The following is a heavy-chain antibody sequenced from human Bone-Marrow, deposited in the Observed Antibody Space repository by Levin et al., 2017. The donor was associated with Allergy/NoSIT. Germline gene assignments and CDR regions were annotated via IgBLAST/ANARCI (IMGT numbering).Heavy chain of an antibody. CDR3: ARGPLRNSYNYYYFDY. D-gene: IGHD5-24*01. V-gene: IGHV3-30-3*01. J-gene: IGHJ4*02. CDR1: GFSFSTYV. CDR2: ASKDGNTK. Sequence: PGGSLRLSCAASGFSFSTYVMHWVRQAPGKGLEWVAIASKDGNTKYYTDSVKGRFTISRDNAKNTVYLQMNSLRADDTGVYYCARGPLRNSYNYYYFDYWGQGTLVTVSS.